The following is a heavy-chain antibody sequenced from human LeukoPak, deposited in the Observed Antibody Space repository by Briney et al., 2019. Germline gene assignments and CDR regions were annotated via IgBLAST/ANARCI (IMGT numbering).Heavy chain of an antibody. CDR2: IYSGGYT. V-gene: IGHV3-53*01. Sequence: GGSLRLSCAASGFTVSSSYMIWVRQAPGKGLEWVSVIYSGGYTYYADSVKGRFTISRDHSKNTLYLQMDSLRAEDTAVYYCARENGYKVFDYWGQGTLVAVSS. CDR3: ARENGYKVFDY. D-gene: IGHD5-24*01. J-gene: IGHJ4*02. CDR1: GFTVSSSY.